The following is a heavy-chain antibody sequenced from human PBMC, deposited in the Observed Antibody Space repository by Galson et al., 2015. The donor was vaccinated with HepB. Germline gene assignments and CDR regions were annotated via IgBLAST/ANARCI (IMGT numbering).Heavy chain of an antibody. V-gene: IGHV6-1*01. Sequence: CAISGDSVSSNSAAWNWIRQSPSRGLEWLGRTYYRSKWYNDYAVSVKSRITINPDTSKNQFSLQLNSVTPEDTAVYYCARDRFRIAALYYYYGMDVWGQGTTVTVSS. J-gene: IGHJ6*02. CDR1: GDSVSSNSAA. CDR2: TYYRSKWYN. CDR3: ARDRFRIAALYYYYGMDV. D-gene: IGHD6-13*01.